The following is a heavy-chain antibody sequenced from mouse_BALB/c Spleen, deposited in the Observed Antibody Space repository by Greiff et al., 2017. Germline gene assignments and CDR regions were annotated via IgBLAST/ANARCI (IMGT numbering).Heavy chain of an antibody. D-gene: IGHD1-2*01. J-gene: IGHJ1*01. Sequence: DVKLVESGGGLVKPGGSLKLSCAASGFTFSDYYMYWVRQTPEKRLEWVATISDGGSYTYYPDSVKGRFTISRDNAKNNLYLQMSSLKSEDTAMYYCAREGTAHWYFDVWGAGTTVTVSS. CDR1: GFTFSDYY. V-gene: IGHV5-4*02. CDR2: ISDGGSYT. CDR3: AREGTAHWYFDV.